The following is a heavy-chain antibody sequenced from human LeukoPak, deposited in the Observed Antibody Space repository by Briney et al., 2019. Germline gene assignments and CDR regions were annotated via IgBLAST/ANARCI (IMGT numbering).Heavy chain of an antibody. D-gene: IGHD6-13*01. J-gene: IGHJ5*02. Sequence: ASVKVSCKASGGTFSSYAISRVRQAPGQGLEWMGGIIPIFGTANYAQKFQGRVTITADKSTSTAYMELSSLRSEDTAVYYCASITGAAGINWFDPWGQGTLVTVSS. CDR1: GGTFSSYA. CDR3: ASITGAAGINWFDP. CDR2: IIPIFGTA. V-gene: IGHV1-69*06.